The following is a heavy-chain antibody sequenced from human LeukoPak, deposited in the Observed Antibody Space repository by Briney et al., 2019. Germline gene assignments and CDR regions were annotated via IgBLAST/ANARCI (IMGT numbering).Heavy chain of an antibody. Sequence: LGASLQVSCQGSGSTFTNHWIAWVRPLPGKGLECMGIINPVDSETRYSPSFQGQVTISVDKSITTASLQWSSLRASDTAMYYCARQGSSSTSWQTIDYWGQGTLVTVSS. CDR2: INPVDSET. J-gene: IGHJ4*02. CDR1: GSTFTNHW. V-gene: IGHV5-51*01. CDR3: ARQGSSSTSWQTIDY. D-gene: IGHD2-2*01.